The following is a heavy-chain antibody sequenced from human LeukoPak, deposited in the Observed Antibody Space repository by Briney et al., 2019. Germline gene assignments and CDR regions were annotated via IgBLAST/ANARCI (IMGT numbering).Heavy chain of an antibody. CDR2: IYYTGSA. D-gene: IGHD4-23*01. CDR3: ARHYVVVVPGSPRTTVVAISESFDI. V-gene: IGHV4-59*08. J-gene: IGHJ3*02. CDR1: GGSINNHY. Sequence: SETLSLTCTVSGGSINNHYWSWIRQPPGKGLEWIGYIYYTGSANYNPSLRSRVTISVDTSKNQFSLKLSSVTAADTAVYYCARHYVVVVPGSPRTTVVAISESFDIWGQGTMVTVSS.